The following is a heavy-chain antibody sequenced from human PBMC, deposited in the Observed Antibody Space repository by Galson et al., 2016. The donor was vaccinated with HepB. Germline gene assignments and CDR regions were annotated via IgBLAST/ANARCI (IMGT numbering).Heavy chain of an antibody. D-gene: IGHD3-10*01. CDR3: ERDLTVVQGIPCGCWFDP. V-gene: IGHV3-30*03. J-gene: IGHJ5*02. Sequence: SLRLSCAASGFAFHRYGMHWVRQAPGKGLEWVSVTSNDGDEKYYVDSVKGRFTISRDNSKNTLYLHMNGLTTEDTAVYYCERDLTVVQGIPCGCWFDPRGQGTPVTVSS. CDR2: TSNDGDEK. CDR1: GFAFHRYG.